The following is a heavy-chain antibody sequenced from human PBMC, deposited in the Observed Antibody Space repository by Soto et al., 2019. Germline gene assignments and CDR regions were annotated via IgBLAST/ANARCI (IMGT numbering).Heavy chain of an antibody. CDR3: RGYTTYGAVFVF. J-gene: IGHJ4*02. V-gene: IGHV3-23*01. CDR2: ISGNGGST. D-gene: IGHD4-17*01. Sequence: QPGGSLRLSCADSGFTFTTYAMNWVRQAPGKGLEWVSTISGNGGSTYYADSVKGRFTISRDNSKNTLYLQMNSLRAEDTAVYCARGYTTYGAVFVFWGQGSLVTVSS. CDR1: GFTFTTYA.